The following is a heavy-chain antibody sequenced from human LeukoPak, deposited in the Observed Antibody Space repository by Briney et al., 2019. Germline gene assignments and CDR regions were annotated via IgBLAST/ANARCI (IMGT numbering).Heavy chain of an antibody. V-gene: IGHV3-21*01. D-gene: IGHD5-12*01. CDR3: ARDVPGYGYPDY. CDR1: GFTFSSYS. J-gene: IGHJ4*02. Sequence: GGSLRLSCVASGFTFSSYSMSWVRQAPGKGLEWVSSISTSSSYIYYADSVEGRFTISRDNAKNSLYLQMNSLRAEDTAVYYCARDVPGYGYPDYWGQGTLVTVSS. CDR2: ISTSSSYI.